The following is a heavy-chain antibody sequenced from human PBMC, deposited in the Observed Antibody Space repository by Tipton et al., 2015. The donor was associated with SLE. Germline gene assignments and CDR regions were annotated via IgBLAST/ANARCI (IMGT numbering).Heavy chain of an antibody. V-gene: IGHV3-66*02. CDR1: GFTVSNNY. Sequence: GSLRLSCAASGFTVSNNYMSWVREAPGKGLEWVSVIYSGGSAYYADSVKGRFTISRDTSKNTLYLQMNSLRAEDTAVYYCANPRVARWGQGTLVTVSS. CDR3: ANPRVAR. CDR2: IYSGGSA. D-gene: IGHD5-12*01. J-gene: IGHJ4*02.